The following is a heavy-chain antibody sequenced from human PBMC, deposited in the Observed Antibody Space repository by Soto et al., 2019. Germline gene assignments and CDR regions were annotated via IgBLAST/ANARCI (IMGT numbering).Heavy chain of an antibody. CDR2: IYYSGST. CDR1: GGSISSSSYY. CDR3: ARHFGRAAAGTRVGYFDL. V-gene: IGHV4-39*01. Sequence: SETLSLTCTVSGGSISSSSYYWGWIRQPPGKGLEWIGSIYYSGSTYYNPSLKSRVTISVDTSKNQFSLKLSSVTAADTAVYYCARHFGRAAAGTRVGYFDLWGRGTLVTVSS. D-gene: IGHD6-13*01. J-gene: IGHJ2*01.